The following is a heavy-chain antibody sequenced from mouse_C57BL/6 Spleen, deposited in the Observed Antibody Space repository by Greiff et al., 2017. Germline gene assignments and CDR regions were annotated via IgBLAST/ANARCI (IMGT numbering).Heavy chain of an antibody. CDR1: GYTFTSYW. J-gene: IGHJ3*01. V-gene: IGHV1-50*01. Sequence: VQLQQSGAELVKPGASVKLSCKASGYTFTSYWMQWVKQRPGQGLEWIGEIDPSDSYTNYNEKFKGKATLTADKSSSTAYMQFSSLTSEDSAIYYCARKGDSAWFAYWGQGTLVTVSA. CDR2: IDPSDSYT. CDR3: ARKGDSAWFAY.